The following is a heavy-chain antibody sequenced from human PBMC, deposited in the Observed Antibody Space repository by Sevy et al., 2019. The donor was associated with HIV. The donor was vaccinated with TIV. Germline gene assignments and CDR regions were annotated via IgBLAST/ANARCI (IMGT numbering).Heavy chain of an antibody. D-gene: IGHD6-13*01. J-gene: IGHJ4*02. CDR1: GFAFSSYA. Sequence: GGSLRFSCAASGFAFSSYAMTWVRQAPGKGLEWVSAISGSGSSTFYTDSVKGRLTISRDNSKNTLYLQMNSLRAEDTAVYYCAKDTIIAPAGTVDYRGQGTLVTVSS. CDR3: AKDTIIAPAGTVDY. CDR2: ISGSGSST. V-gene: IGHV3-23*01.